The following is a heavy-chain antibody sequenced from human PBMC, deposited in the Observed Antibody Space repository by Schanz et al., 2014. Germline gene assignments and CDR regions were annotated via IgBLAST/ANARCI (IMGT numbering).Heavy chain of an antibody. J-gene: IGHJ5*02. D-gene: IGHD3-10*01. Sequence: VQLVESGGGVVQPGRSLRLSCAASGFTFENYALTWVRQVPGKGLEWVSRINWSDGGSTGYADSVRGRFTISRDNAKNTLYLQMNSLRAEDTAVYYCARPALWFGDNCFDPWGQGTLVTVSS. CDR2: INWSDGGST. CDR3: ARPALWFGDNCFDP. CDR1: GFTFENYA. V-gene: IGHV3-20*04.